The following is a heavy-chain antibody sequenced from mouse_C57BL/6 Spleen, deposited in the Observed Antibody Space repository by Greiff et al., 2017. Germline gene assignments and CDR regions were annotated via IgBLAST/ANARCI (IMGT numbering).Heavy chain of an antibody. CDR2: ISNGGGST. D-gene: IGHD2-4*01. V-gene: IGHV5-12*01. CDR3: ASFCDYDRGFAY. J-gene: IGHJ3*01. CDR1: GFTFSDYY. Sequence: EVKLMEPGGGLVQPGGSLKLSCAASGFTFSDYYMYWVRQTPEKRLEWVAYISNGGGSTYYPDTVKGRFTISRDNAKNTLYLQMSLLKSEDTAMYYCASFCDYDRGFAYWGQGTLVTVSA.